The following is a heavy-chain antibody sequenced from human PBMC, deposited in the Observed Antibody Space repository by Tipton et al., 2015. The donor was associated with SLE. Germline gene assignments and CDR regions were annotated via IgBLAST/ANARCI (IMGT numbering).Heavy chain of an antibody. CDR2: ISSSGSTI. Sequence: SLRLSCAASGFTFSDYYMSWIRQAPGKGLEWGSYISSSGSTIYYADSVKGRFTISRDNAKNSLYLQMNSLRAEDTAVYYCARDLQYCSSTSCYKGGGPSDYWGQGTLVTVSS. CDR1: GFTFSDYY. CDR3: ARDLQYCSSTSCYKGGGPSDY. D-gene: IGHD2-2*01. J-gene: IGHJ4*02. V-gene: IGHV3-11*04.